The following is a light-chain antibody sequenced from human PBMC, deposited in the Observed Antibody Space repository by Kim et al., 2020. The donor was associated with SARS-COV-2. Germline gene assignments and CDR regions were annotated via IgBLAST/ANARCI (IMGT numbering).Light chain of an antibody. J-gene: IGKJ2*01. CDR2: GTS. CDR3: QHYNSPMYT. CDR1: QSISTY. V-gene: IGKV1-5*03. Sequence: GDRVTITCRASQSISTYLAWYQKKPGKAPKLLISGTSTLESGVPSRFSGSGSGTEFTLTINSLQPDDFATYYCQHYNSPMYTFGQGTKL.